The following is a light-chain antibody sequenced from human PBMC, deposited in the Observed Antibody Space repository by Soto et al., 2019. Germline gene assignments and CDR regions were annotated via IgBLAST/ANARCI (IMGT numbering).Light chain of an antibody. CDR1: HTISSSY. V-gene: IGKV3D-20*02. Sequence: EIVLTQSPGTLSLSPGERATLSCRASHTISSSYVAWYQQKPGQAPRLLIYDASNRATGIPARFSGSGSGTDFNLTISSLEPEDFAVYYCQQRAKWVTFGRGTKVDIK. CDR3: QQRAKWVT. CDR2: DAS. J-gene: IGKJ4*01.